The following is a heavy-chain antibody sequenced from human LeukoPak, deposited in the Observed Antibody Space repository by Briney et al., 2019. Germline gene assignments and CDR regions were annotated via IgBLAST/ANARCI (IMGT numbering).Heavy chain of an antibody. Sequence: GRSLRLSRAASGFTFSSYAMHWVRQAPGKGLEWVAVISYDGSNKYYADSVKGRFTISRDNSKNTLYLQMNSLRAEDTAVYYCARDPDVMYSSGWLDYWGQGTLVTVSS. CDR2: ISYDGSNK. D-gene: IGHD6-19*01. V-gene: IGHV3-30*04. CDR1: GFTFSSYA. CDR3: ARDPDVMYSSGWLDY. J-gene: IGHJ4*02.